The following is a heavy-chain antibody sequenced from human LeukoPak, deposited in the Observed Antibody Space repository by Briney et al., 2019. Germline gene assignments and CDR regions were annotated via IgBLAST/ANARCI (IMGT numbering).Heavy chain of an antibody. D-gene: IGHD3-16*01. J-gene: IGHJ6*03. Sequence: ASVKVSCKASGGTFSSYAISWVRQAPGQGLEWMGGIIPIFGTANYAQKFQGRVTITADESTSTAYMELSSLRSEDTAVYYCARVRQTAVGHVWGTRPKNYYMDVWGKRTTVTISS. V-gene: IGHV1-69*01. CDR2: IIPIFGTA. CDR1: GGTFSSYA. CDR3: ARVRQTAVGHVWGTRPKNYYMDV.